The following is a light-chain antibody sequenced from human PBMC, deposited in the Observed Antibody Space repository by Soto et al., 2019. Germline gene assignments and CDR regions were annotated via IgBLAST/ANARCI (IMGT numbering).Light chain of an antibody. CDR2: AAS. CDR1: QSISNN. V-gene: IGKV1-39*01. CDR3: QQSYSSPPT. Sequence: DIQMTQSPSSLSASLEDRVIITCRASQSISNNLHWYQQKPGKAPKLLIFAASSLQSGVPSKVSGSRSGPDFTLTISSLQPEDFATYYCQQSYSSPPTFGQGTKVDIK. J-gene: IGKJ1*01.